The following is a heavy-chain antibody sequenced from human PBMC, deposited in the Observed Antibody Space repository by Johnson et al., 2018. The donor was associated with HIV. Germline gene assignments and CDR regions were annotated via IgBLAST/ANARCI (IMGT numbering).Heavy chain of an antibody. V-gene: IGHV3-NL1*01. J-gene: IGHJ3*01. D-gene: IGHD3-10*01. CDR1: GFTFSSYD. Sequence: QVQLVESGGGVVRPGGSLRLSCAASGFTFSSYDMNWVRQAPGKGLEWVSAISGSGGSNKYYADSVKGRFTLSRDNSKNTLDLQMNSLTIEDTAVFYCAKTRMGGILDAFDLWGQGTMVIVS. CDR2: SGSGGSNK. CDR3: AKTRMGGILDAFDL.